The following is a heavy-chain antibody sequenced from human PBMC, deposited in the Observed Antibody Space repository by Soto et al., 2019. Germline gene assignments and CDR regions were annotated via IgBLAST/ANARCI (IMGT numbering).Heavy chain of an antibody. CDR2: ISGSDGKT. D-gene: IGHD3-10*01. CDR3: ARWSSLDY. Sequence: PGGSLRLSCAASGFSFGSDALSWFRQAPGKGLEWVSTISGSDGKTFYADSVKGRFSISRDTSQSTLYLQMNSLRADDTAMYDCARWSSLDYCGQGTRVTVYS. CDR1: GFSFGSDA. J-gene: IGHJ4*02. V-gene: IGHV3-23*01.